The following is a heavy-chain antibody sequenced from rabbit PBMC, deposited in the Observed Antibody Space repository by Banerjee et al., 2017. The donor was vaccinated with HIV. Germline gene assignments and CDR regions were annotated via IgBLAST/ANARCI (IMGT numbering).Heavy chain of an antibody. CDR1: GIDFSNYG. J-gene: IGHJ4*01. D-gene: IGHD1-1*01. CDR3: ARAPYVSSSTVYIPYYFNL. Sequence: QSLEESGGDLVKPGASLTLTYTASGIDFSNYGISWVRQAPGKGLEWIASINGGDVITYYASWAKGRFTISKTSSTTVTLQMTSLTAADTATYFCARAPYVSSSTVYIPYYFNLWGPGTLVTVS. CDR2: INGGDVIT. V-gene: IGHV1S40*01.